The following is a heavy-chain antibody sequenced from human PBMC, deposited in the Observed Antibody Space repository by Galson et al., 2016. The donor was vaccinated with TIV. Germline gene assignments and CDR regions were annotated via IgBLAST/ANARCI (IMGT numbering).Heavy chain of an antibody. CDR1: GFTFSSYA. Sequence: SLRLSCAASGFTFSSYAMSWVRQAPGKGLEWVSGISGSGFSTFYADSVKGRFTISRDNSKNTLDLQMNSLRAEETAIYYRAKDTGSQPRNWFDPWGQGTLVTVSS. V-gene: IGHV3-23*01. CDR3: AKDTGSQPRNWFDP. J-gene: IGHJ5*02. CDR2: ISGSGFST. D-gene: IGHD7-27*01.